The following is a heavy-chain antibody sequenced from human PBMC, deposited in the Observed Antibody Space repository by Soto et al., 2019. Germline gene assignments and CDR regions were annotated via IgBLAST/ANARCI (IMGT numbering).Heavy chain of an antibody. CDR1: GDSMRNTNW. J-gene: IGHJ4*02. CDR3: AKRSLRRLRFLETQ. V-gene: IGHV4-4*02. Sequence: QVQLQESGPGLVKPSGTLSLTCAVSGDSMRNTNWWSWVRQPPGKGLEWIGEIYNSGSTNYNPSHKSRVTISVDKSKNQYSPNLTSVTVADTAVYSCAKRSLRRLRFLETQWGEGTMVTVSS. CDR2: IYNSGST. D-gene: IGHD3-3*01.